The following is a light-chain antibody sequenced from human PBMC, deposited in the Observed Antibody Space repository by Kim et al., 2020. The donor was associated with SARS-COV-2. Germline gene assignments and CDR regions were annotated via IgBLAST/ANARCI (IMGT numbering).Light chain of an antibody. Sequence: VSPGQTASMTCSGDKLGDKYACWYQQKPGQSPVLVIYQDSKRPSGIPERFSGSNSGNTATLTISGTQAMVEADYYCQSWDSSTVVFGGGTQLTVL. CDR2: QDS. CDR3: QSWDSSTVV. V-gene: IGLV3-1*01. CDR1: KLGDKY. J-gene: IGLJ2*01.